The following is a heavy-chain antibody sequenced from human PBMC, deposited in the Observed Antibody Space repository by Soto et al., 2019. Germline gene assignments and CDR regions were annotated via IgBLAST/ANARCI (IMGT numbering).Heavy chain of an antibody. J-gene: IGHJ6*03. CDR1: GFTVSSNY. D-gene: IGHD3-10*01. Sequence: GGSLRLSCAASGFTVSSNYMSWVRQAPGKGLEWVSVIYSGGSTYYADSVKGRFPISRDNSKNTLYLQMNSLRAEDTAVYYCARELPYYYGSGSPSSGYMDVWGKGTTVTVSS. V-gene: IGHV3-66*01. CDR2: IYSGGST. CDR3: ARELPYYYGSGSPSSGYMDV.